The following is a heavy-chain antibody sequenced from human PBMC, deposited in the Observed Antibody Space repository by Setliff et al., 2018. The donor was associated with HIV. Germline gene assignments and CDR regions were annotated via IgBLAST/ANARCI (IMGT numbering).Heavy chain of an antibody. CDR3: ATDRTQTGISLVRGRLTDPARYPLDY. Sequence: ASVKVSCKASDYPFSNFGISWVRQAPGQGLEWMAWINVYNGDTNFAQKFQGRVTMSKVTSTGTAYMELSSLTSDDTAVYYCATDRTQTGISLVRGRLTDPARYPLDYWGQGTLVTVSS. CDR1: DYPFSNFG. J-gene: IGHJ4*02. CDR2: INVYNGDT. V-gene: IGHV1-18*01. D-gene: IGHD3-10*01.